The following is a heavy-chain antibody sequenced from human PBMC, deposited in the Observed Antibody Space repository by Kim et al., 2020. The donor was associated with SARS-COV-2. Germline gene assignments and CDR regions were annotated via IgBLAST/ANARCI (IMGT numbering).Heavy chain of an antibody. CDR3: AREILRLGEYYYGMDV. CDR2: IIPIFGTA. Sequence: SVKVSCKASGGTFSSYAISWVRQAPGQGLEWMGGIIPIFGTANYAQKFQGRVTITADESTSTAYMELSSLRSEDTAVYYCAREILRLGEYYYGMDVWGQGTTVTVSS. V-gene: IGHV1-69*13. J-gene: IGHJ6*02. D-gene: IGHD3-16*01. CDR1: GGTFSSYA.